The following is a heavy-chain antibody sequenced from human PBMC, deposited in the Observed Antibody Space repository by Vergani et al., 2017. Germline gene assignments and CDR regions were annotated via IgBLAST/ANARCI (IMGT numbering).Heavy chain of an antibody. J-gene: IGHJ4*02. CDR3: ARSDCSGGSCYSFDY. D-gene: IGHD2-15*01. CDR2: INPSGGST. CDR1: GYTFTSYY. V-gene: IGHV1-46*01. Sequence: QVQLVQSGAEVKKPGASVKVSCKASGYTFTSYYMHWVRQAPGQGLEWMGIINPSGGSTSYAQKFQGRVTMTRDTSTSTVYMELSSLRPEDTAVYYCARSDCSGGSCYSFDYWGQGTLVTVSS.